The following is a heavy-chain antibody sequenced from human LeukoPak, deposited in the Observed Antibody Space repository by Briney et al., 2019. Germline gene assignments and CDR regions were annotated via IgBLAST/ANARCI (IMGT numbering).Heavy chain of an antibody. J-gene: IGHJ5*02. V-gene: IGHV4-34*01. D-gene: IGHD1-26*01. CDR3: ARSYSPVWNGSHSLFDP. CDR2: INHSGST. Sequence: SETLSLTCAVYGESFSGYYWNWIRQPPGKGLEWIGEINHSGSTSYNPSLKSQVTISEDTSKNQFSLNVNSVTAADTAIYYCARSYSPVWNGSHSLFDPWGQGTLVTVSS. CDR1: GESFSGYY.